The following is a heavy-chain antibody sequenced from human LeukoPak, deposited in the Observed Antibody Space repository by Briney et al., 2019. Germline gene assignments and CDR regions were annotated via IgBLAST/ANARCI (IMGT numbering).Heavy chain of an antibody. D-gene: IGHD3-22*01. CDR2: ISGSGGST. CDR3: AKDHYDSSGYYYLPLVYFDY. J-gene: IGHJ4*02. Sequence: GGTLRLSCAASGFTFSSYGMSWVRQAPGKGLEWVSAISGSGGSTYYADSVKGRFTISRDNSKNTLYLQMNSLRAEDTAVYYCAKDHYDSSGYYYLPLVYFDYWGQGTLVTVSS. V-gene: IGHV3-23*01. CDR1: GFTFSSYG.